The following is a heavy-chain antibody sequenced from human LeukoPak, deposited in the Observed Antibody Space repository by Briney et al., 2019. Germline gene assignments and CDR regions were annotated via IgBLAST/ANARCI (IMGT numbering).Heavy chain of an antibody. J-gene: IGHJ3*02. Sequence: LGGSLRLSCAASGFTFSSYAMSWVRQAPGKGLEWVSAISGSGGSTYYADSVKGRFTISRDNSKNTLYLQMNSLRAEDTAVYYCANRPTRLSEPYYYDSSGYWDDAFDIWGQGTMVTVSS. CDR1: GFTFSSYA. CDR3: ANRPTRLSEPYYYDSSGYWDDAFDI. CDR2: ISGSGGST. V-gene: IGHV3-23*01. D-gene: IGHD3-22*01.